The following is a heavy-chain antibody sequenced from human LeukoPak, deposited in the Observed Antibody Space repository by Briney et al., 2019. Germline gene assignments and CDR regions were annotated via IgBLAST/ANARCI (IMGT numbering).Heavy chain of an antibody. V-gene: IGHV1-18*01. Sequence: ASVKVSCKASGYTFTSYGISRVRQAPGQGLEWMGWISAYNGNTNYAQKLQGRVTMTTDTSTSTAYMELRSLRSDDTAVYYCARVMYYDFWSGYSIPWFDPWGQGTLVTVSS. J-gene: IGHJ5*02. CDR1: GYTFTSYG. CDR2: ISAYNGNT. D-gene: IGHD3-3*01. CDR3: ARVMYYDFWSGYSIPWFDP.